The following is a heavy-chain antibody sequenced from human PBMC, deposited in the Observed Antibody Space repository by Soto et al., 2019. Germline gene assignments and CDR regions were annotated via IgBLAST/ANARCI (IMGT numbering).Heavy chain of an antibody. Sequence: GASVKVSCKASGYTFTSYAMHWVRQAPGQRLEWMGWINAGNGNTKYSQKFQGRVTITRDTSANTAYMELSSLRSEDTAVYYCARSLLLLYFDYWGQGTMVTVSS. V-gene: IGHV1-3*01. CDR2: INAGNGNT. D-gene: IGHD2-15*01. J-gene: IGHJ4*02. CDR3: ARSLLLLYFDY. CDR1: GYTFTSYA.